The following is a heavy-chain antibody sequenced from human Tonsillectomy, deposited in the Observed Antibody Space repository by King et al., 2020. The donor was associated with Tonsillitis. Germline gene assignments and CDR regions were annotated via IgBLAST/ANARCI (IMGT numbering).Heavy chain of an antibody. J-gene: IGHJ6*02. Sequence: VQLVQSGGGVVQPGRSLRLSCAASGFTFSSYAMHWVRQAPGKGLEWVAVISYDGSNKYYVDSVKGRFTISRDNSKNPLYLQMNSLRAEDTAVYYCARDLRSDLYGMDVWGQGTTVTVSS. V-gene: IGHV3-30-3*01. D-gene: IGHD3-3*01. CDR3: ARDLRSDLYGMDV. CDR1: GFTFSSYA. CDR2: ISYDGSNK.